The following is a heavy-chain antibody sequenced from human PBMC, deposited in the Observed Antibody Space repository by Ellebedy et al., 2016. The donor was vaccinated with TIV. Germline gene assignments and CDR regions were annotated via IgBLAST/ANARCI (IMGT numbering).Heavy chain of an antibody. D-gene: IGHD2-15*01. CDR2: MNPNSGNT. V-gene: IGHV1-8*01. Sequence: ASVKVSXKASGYTFTSYDINWVRQATGQGLEWMGWMNPNSGNTGYAQKFQGRVTMTRNTSISTAYMELSRLRSDDTAVYYCAREDIVVVVAATPSAFDIWGQGTMVTVSS. CDR3: AREDIVVVVAATPSAFDI. J-gene: IGHJ3*02. CDR1: GYTFTSYD.